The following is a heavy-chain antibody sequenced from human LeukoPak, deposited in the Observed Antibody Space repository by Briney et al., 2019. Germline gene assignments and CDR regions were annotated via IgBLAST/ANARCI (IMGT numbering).Heavy chain of an antibody. Sequence: KPSETLSLTCTVSGGSISSSSYYWGWIRQPPGKGLEWIGSIYYSGSTYYNPSLKSRVTISVDTSKNQFSLKLSSVTAADTAVYYCARALTIFGVGKDWYFDLWGRGTLVTVSS. V-gene: IGHV4-39*01. J-gene: IGHJ2*01. D-gene: IGHD3-3*01. CDR2: IYYSGST. CDR1: GGSISSSSYY. CDR3: ARALTIFGVGKDWYFDL.